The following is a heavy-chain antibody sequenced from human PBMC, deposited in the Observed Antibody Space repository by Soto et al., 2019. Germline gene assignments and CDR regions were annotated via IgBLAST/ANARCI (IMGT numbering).Heavy chain of an antibody. Sequence: QVQLVQSGAEVKKPGSSVKVSCKASGGTFSSYTISWVRQAPGQGLEWMGGIIRIFGTPNYAQKFQGRVTITADESTRTAYMDLNSLRSEDTAVYYCARSRVEVASIRLYYGMDAWGQGTTVTVSS. D-gene: IGHD2-21*01. V-gene: IGHV1-69*12. J-gene: IGHJ6*02. CDR2: IIRIFGTP. CDR3: ARSRVEVASIRLYYGMDA. CDR1: GGTFSSYT.